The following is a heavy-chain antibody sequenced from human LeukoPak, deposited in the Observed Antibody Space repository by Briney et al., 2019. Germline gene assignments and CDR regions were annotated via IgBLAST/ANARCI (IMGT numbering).Heavy chain of an antibody. J-gene: IGHJ5*02. CDR1: GYTFTDYY. CDR3: ARPKLGGWFDP. CDR2: INPNSGDT. D-gene: IGHD6-13*01. Sequence: GASVKVSCKASGYTFTDYYMHWVRQAPGQGLEWMGWINPNSGDTNYAQKLQGRVTMTTDTSTSTAYMELRSLRSEDTAVYYCARPKLGGWFDPWGQGTLVTVSS. V-gene: IGHV1-2*02.